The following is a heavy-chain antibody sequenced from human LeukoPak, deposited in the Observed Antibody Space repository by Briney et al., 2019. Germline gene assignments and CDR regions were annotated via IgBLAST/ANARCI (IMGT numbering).Heavy chain of an antibody. J-gene: IGHJ3*02. D-gene: IGHD2-2*01. CDR3: ARAKGQYCSSTSCHFDI. CDR1: GYTFTSYY. CDR2: FNPSGGST. Sequence: ASVKVSCKASGYTFTSYYMHWVRQAPGQGLEWMGIFNPSGGSTSYAQKFQGRVTMTRDTSTSTVYMELSSLRSEDTAVYYCARAKGQYCSSTSCHFDIWGQGTMVTVSS. V-gene: IGHV1-46*01.